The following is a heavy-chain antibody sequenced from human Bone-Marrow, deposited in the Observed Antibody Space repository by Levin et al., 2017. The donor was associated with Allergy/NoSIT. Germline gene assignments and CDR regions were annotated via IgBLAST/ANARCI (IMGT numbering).Heavy chain of an antibody. CDR1: GFSLSSYG. D-gene: IGHD1-26*01. Sequence: PGGSLRLSCAASGFSLSSYGMHWVRQAPGMGLEGVAVIWYGGSNRQYADSVKGRFIVSGDNSKNTVYLEMKSLGVEDTGVYYCARDRWEVLSDYYGMDVWGQGTTVTVSS. V-gene: IGHV3-33*01. CDR3: ARDRWEVLSDYYGMDV. J-gene: IGHJ6*02. CDR2: IWYGGSNR.